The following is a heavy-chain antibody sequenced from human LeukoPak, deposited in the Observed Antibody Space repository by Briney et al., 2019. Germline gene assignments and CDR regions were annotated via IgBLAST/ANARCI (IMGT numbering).Heavy chain of an antibody. CDR3: ASLLNGVFDY. J-gene: IGHJ4*02. D-gene: IGHD2-21*01. CDR1: GGSISGGSYY. CDR2: IYTSGST. V-gene: IGHV4-61*02. Sequence: SQTLSLTCTVSGGSISGGSYYWSWIRQPAGKGLEWIGRIYTSGSTNYNPSLKSRVTISVDTSKNQFSLKLSSVTAADTAVYYCASLLNGVFDYWGQGTLVTVPS.